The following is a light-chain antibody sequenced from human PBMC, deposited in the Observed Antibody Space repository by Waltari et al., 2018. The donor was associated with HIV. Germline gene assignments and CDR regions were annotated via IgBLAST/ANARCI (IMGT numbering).Light chain of an antibody. CDR3: SSYAGSGNLLL. V-gene: IGLV2-8*01. Sequence: QSALTQPPAASGSPGQSVTISCTGTSNDIGPYNYVSWYQQYPDKAPRRLIYEVNKRPSGVPGRFSGSKSGNTASLTVSGLQAEDEADYYCSSYAGSGNLLLFGGGTKVTVL. J-gene: IGLJ6*01. CDR1: SNDIGPYNY. CDR2: EVN.